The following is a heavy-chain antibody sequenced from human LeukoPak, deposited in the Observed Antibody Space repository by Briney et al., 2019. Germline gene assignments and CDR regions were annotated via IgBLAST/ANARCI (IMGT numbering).Heavy chain of an antibody. Sequence: TSETLSLTCTVSGGSISSYYWSWIRQPPGKGLEWIGYIYYSGTTNYNPSLKSRVTISVDTSKNQFSLKLSSVTAADTAVYYCARHLYYDFWSGFPFDYWGQGTLVTVSS. D-gene: IGHD3-3*01. V-gene: IGHV4-59*08. CDR3: ARHLYYDFWSGFPFDY. CDR2: IYYSGTT. CDR1: GGSISSYY. J-gene: IGHJ4*02.